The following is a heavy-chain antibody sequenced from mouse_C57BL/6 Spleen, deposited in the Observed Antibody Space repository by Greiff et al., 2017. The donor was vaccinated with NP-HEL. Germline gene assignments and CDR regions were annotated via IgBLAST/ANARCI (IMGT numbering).Heavy chain of an antibody. CDR1: GYTFTDYY. V-gene: IGHV1-19*01. J-gene: IGHJ2*01. Sequence: EVKLMESGPVLVKPGASVKMSCKASGYTFTDYYMNWVKQSHGKSLEWIGVINPYNGGTSYNQKFKGKATLTVDKSSSTAYMELNSLTSEDSAVYYCAGGYEYIDYWGQGTTLTVSS. CDR3: AGGYEYIDY. D-gene: IGHD3-1*01. CDR2: INPYNGGT.